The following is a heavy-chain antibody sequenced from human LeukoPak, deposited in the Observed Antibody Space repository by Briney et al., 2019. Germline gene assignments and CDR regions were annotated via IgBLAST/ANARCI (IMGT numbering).Heavy chain of an antibody. CDR2: IIPIFGTV. CDR3: ARTKSEYYDILTGYYFDLAFDI. CDR1: GGTFSSYA. V-gene: IGHV1-69*05. J-gene: IGHJ3*02. Sequence: SVKVSCKASGGTFSSYAISWVRQAPGQGLEWMGRIIPIFGTVNYAQKFQGRVTITTDESTSTAYMELSSLRSEDTAVYYCARTKSEYYDILTGYYFDLAFDIWGQGTMVTVSS. D-gene: IGHD3-9*01.